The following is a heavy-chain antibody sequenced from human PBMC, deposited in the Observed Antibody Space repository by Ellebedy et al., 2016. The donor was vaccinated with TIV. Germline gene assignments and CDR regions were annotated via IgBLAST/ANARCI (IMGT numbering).Heavy chain of an antibody. Sequence: GESLKISCTTSGFTFSSYAMAWVRQAPGKGLEWVSTISGTGRSTYYADSVQGRFTISRDNSKNILFLQMNSLRAEDAALYYCVKGGDYDRPDDWGQGTRVTVSS. CDR3: VKGGDYDRPDD. CDR2: ISGTGRST. V-gene: IGHV3-23*01. CDR1: GFTFSSYA. J-gene: IGHJ4*02. D-gene: IGHD4-17*01.